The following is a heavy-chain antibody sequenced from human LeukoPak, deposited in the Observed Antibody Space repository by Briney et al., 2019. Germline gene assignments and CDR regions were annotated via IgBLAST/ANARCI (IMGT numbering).Heavy chain of an antibody. CDR2: IIPIFGTT. J-gene: IGHJ6*04. V-gene: IGHV1-69*06. Sequence: SVKVSCKASGGTFSSYAISWVRQAPGQGLEWMGGIIPIFGTTNYAQKFQGRVTITADKSTSTAYMELSSLRSEDTAVYYCAVAKTSEWYHTWDVWGKGTTVTVSS. CDR1: GGTFSSYA. D-gene: IGHD3-3*01. CDR3: AVAKTSEWYHTWDV.